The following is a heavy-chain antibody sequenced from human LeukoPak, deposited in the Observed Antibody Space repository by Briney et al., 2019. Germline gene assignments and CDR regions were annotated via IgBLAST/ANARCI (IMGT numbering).Heavy chain of an antibody. CDR1: GFTVSSNY. D-gene: IGHD3-22*01. Sequence: GGSLRLSCAASGFTVSSNYMSWVRQAPGKGLEWVSVIYSGGSTYYADSVKGRFTISRDNSKNTLYLQMNSLRAEDTAVYYCAREVYDSSGYYYSGYFDYWGQGTLVTVSS. J-gene: IGHJ4*02. CDR3: AREVYDSSGYYYSGYFDY. V-gene: IGHV3-66*01. CDR2: IYSGGST.